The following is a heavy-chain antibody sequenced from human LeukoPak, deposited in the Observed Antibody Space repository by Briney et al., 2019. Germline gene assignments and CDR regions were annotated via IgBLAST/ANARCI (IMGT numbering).Heavy chain of an antibody. D-gene: IGHD2/OR15-2a*01. CDR2: IYTSGST. J-gene: IGHJ4*02. CDR1: GGSISSGSYY. CDR3: ARVNNNYFDS. V-gene: IGHV4-61*02. Sequence: SETLSLTCTVSGGSISSGSYYWSWVRQPAGKGLEWIGRIYTSGSTNYNPSLKSRATISLDTSKSQFSLRLTSITAADTAIYYCARVNNNYFDSWGQGTLVTVSS.